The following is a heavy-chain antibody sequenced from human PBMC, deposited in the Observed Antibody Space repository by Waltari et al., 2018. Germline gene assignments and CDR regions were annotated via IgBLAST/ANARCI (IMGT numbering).Heavy chain of an antibody. Sequence: QLQESGPGLVRPSGTLSLTCTVSGGTLSSSNWWTWVRQAPGQGLEWIGEIFDTGSTIYNPSLKSRLTISVDKSKNQFSLKLTSVTAADTAVYFCARDYSGGQLWNWGQGTLVTVSS. J-gene: IGHJ4*02. CDR3: ARDYSGGQLWN. CDR1: GGTLSSSNW. D-gene: IGHD5-18*01. CDR2: IFDTGST. V-gene: IGHV4-4*02.